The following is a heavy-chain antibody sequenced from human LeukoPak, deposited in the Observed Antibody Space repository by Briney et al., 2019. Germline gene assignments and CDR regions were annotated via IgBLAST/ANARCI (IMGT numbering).Heavy chain of an antibody. J-gene: IGHJ3*02. CDR1: DDSFSSHY. CDR3: ARDLVTVTKGFDI. D-gene: IGHD4-17*01. V-gene: IGHV4-59*11. CDR2: ISYIGST. Sequence: SETLSLTRAVSDDSFSSHYWTWIRQPPGKGLEWIGYISYIGSTNYDPSLKSRVTISIDTSRNQFSLRLSSVTAADTAVYYCARDLVTVTKGFDIWGQGTMVSVSS.